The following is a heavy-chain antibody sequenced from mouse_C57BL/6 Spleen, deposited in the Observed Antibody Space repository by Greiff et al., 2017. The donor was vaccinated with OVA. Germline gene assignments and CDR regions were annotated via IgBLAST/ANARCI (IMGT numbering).Heavy chain of an antibody. CDR2: IYPGSGNT. V-gene: IGHV1-76*01. CDR3: AREGDSNYVAWFAY. D-gene: IGHD2-5*01. Sequence: VQLQQSGAELVRPGASVKLSCKASGYTFTDYYINWVKQRPGQGLEWIARIYPGSGNTYYNEKFKGKATLTAEKSSSTAYMQLSSLTSEDSAVYFCAREGDSNYVAWFAYWGQGTLVTVSA. CDR1: GYTFTDYY. J-gene: IGHJ3*01.